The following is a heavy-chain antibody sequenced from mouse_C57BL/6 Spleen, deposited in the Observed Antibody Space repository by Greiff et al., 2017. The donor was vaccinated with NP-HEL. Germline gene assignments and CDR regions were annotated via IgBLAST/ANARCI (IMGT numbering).Heavy chain of an antibody. CDR1: GFTFSDYY. D-gene: IGHD3-3*01. CDR2: INYDGSST. J-gene: IGHJ4*01. Sequence: EVKLMESEGGLVQPGSSMKLSCTASGFTFSDYYMAWVRQVPEKGLEWVANINYDGSSTYYLDSLKSRFIISRDNAKNILYLQMSSLKSEDTATYYCARLGDYYAMDYWGQGTSVTVSS. CDR3: ARLGDYYAMDY. V-gene: IGHV5-16*01.